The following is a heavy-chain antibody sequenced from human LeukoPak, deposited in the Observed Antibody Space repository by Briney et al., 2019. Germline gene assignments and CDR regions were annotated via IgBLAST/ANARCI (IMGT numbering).Heavy chain of an antibody. CDR1: GFTFSSYW. CDR3: ARDGYNYVDYYGMDV. CDR2: IKQDGSEK. V-gene: IGHV3-7*01. D-gene: IGHD5-24*01. J-gene: IGHJ6*02. Sequence: PGGSLRLSCAASGFTFSSYWMSWVRQAPGKGLEWVAKIKQDGSEKNYVDSVKGRFTISRDNAKNSLYLQMNSLRAEDTAVYYCARDGYNYVDYYGMDVWGQGTTVTVFS.